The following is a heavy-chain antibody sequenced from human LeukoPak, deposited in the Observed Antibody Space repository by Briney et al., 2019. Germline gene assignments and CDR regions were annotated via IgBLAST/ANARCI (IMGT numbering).Heavy chain of an antibody. Sequence: PSETLSLTCTVSGGSISSYYWSWIRQPPGKGLEWIGRIYNSGSTNYNPSLKSRATISVDTSKNQFSLKLSSVTAADTAVYFCARAPGRYDSTGYLYWYFDLWGRGTLVTVSS. CDR2: IYNSGST. CDR3: ARAPGRYDSTGYLYWYFDL. V-gene: IGHV4-4*07. J-gene: IGHJ2*01. CDR1: GGSISSYY. D-gene: IGHD3-22*01.